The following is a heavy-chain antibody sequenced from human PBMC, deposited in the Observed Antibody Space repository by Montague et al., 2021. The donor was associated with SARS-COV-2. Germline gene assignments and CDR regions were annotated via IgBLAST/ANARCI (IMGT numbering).Heavy chain of an antibody. CDR2: ISYDGSNK. J-gene: IGHJ4*02. V-gene: IGHV3-30*04. CDR1: GFTFSGYA. Sequence: SLRLSCAASGFTFSGYAMHWVRQAPGKGLEWVAVISYDGSNKYYADSVKGRFTISRDNSKNTLYLQMNSLRAEDTAVYYCAREPLLLGFGEFLDYWGQGTLVTVSS. CDR3: AREPLLLGFGEFLDY. D-gene: IGHD3-10*01.